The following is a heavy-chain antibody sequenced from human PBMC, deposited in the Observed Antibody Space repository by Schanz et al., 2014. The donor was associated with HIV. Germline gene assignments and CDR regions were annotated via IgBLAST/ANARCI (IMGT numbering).Heavy chain of an antibody. Sequence: EQLVQSGAEVRKPGASVGVSCKASGYTFSDHYMHWVRQAPGQGLEWMGIINPSGGRTNYAQKFQGRVSMTADTSTSTVYMELRSLRSEDTAVYYCARDLGGDFWSSQGGLDPWGQGTLVTVSS. J-gene: IGHJ5*02. CDR1: GYTFSDHY. CDR3: ARDLGGDFWSSQGGLDP. V-gene: IGHV1-46*01. D-gene: IGHD3-3*01. CDR2: INPSGGRT.